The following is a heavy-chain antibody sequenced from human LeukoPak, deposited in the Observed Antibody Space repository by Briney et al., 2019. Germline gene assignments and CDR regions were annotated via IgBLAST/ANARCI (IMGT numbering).Heavy chain of an antibody. D-gene: IGHD4-11*01. CDR1: GSSSYA. Sequence: SVKVSCKSSGSSSYAFSWVRQAPGQGLEWMGRIIPLVGVANYPQKFQGRVTITADKSTNTAYMELTSLRSEDTAVYYCAIWTETSGYLDFWGQGTLVTVSS. J-gene: IGHJ4*02. CDR3: AIWTETSGYLDF. V-gene: IGHV1-69*04. CDR2: IIPLVGVA.